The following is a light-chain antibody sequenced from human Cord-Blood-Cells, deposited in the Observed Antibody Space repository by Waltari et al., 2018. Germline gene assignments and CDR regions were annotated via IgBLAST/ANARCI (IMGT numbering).Light chain of an antibody. CDR3: QRRSNWGWT. Sequence: IVLTQSPVTLSLAPVEKPTLSWRASQSVSSYSAWYEQKRGQPPRLRSYDAYSRATGSQARFSGSGCGTVFTVSISSLEHEDFAVYYCQRRSNWGWTFGQGTKVGI. CDR1: QSVSSY. CDR2: DAY. J-gene: IGKJ1*01. V-gene: IGKV3-11*01.